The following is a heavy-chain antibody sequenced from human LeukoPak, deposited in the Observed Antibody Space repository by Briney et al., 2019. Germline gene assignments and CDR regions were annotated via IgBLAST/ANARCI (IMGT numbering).Heavy chain of an antibody. Sequence: PGGSLRLSCAASGSTFSSYAMHWVRQAPGKGLEWVAVISYDGSNKYYADSVKGRFTISRDNSKNTLYLQMNSLRAEDTAVYYCASLGGYYYASSGPSPWFDPWGQGPLVTVSS. J-gene: IGHJ5*02. CDR2: ISYDGSNK. CDR1: GSTFSSYA. D-gene: IGHD3-22*01. V-gene: IGHV3-30*04. CDR3: ASLGGYYYASSGPSPWFDP.